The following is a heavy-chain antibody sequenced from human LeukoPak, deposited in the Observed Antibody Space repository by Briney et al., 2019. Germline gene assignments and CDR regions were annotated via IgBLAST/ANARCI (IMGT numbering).Heavy chain of an antibody. CDR2: IYPGDSDT. V-gene: IGHV5-51*01. CDR3: ARRGRTSYYYYYMDV. CDR1: GYSFTSYW. J-gene: IGHJ6*03. Sequence: GESLQISCKGSGYSFTSYWIGWVRQMPGKGLEWMGIIYPGDSDTRYSPSFQGQVTISADKSISTAYLQWSSLKASDTAMYYCARRGRTSYYYYYMDVWGKGTTVTVSS.